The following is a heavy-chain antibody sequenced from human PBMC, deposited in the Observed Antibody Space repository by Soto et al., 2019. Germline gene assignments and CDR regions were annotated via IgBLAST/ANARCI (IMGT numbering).Heavy chain of an antibody. CDR3: ARRYGYSFDY. J-gene: IGHJ4*02. CDR2: IYYSGST. D-gene: IGHD1-1*01. Sequence: QVQLQESGPGLVKPSETLSLTCTVSGGSISSYYWSWIRQPPGKGLEWIGYIYYSGSTNYNPSLKSRVTISVDTAKNQFSLQLSSVAAADTAVYYCARRYGYSFDYWGQGTLVTVSS. CDR1: GGSISSYY. V-gene: IGHV4-59*08.